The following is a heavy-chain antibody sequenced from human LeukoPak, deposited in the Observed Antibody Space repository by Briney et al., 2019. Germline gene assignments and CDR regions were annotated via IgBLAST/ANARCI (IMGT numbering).Heavy chain of an antibody. J-gene: IGHJ4*02. CDR2: KSYDGSDK. D-gene: IGHD4-17*01. Sequence: GGSLRLSCAASGFTFSDYAMHWVRQAPGKGLEWVAVKSYDGSDKYYADSVKGRFTISRDNSKNTLCLQMNSLRVEDTAVYYCARNGEELDYWGLGTLVTVSS. CDR1: GFTFSDYA. CDR3: ARNGEELDY. V-gene: IGHV3-30-3*01.